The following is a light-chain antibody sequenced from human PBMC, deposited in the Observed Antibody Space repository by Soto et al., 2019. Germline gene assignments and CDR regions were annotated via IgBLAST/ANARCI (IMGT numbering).Light chain of an antibody. CDR3: QQLHSWGVT. CDR2: TAS. Sequence: IPMIQSPSSLSASIGDRVTITCRASQSISRNLNWYQQKPGKAPELLIYTASNLQSGVPSRFSGSGSGTEFTLTISSLQPEDFATYSCQQLHSWGVTFGGGTKVDIK. CDR1: QSISRN. J-gene: IGKJ4*01. V-gene: IGKV1-9*01.